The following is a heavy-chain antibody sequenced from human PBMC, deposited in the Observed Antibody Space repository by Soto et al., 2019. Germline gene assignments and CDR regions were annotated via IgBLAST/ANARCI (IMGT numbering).Heavy chain of an antibody. D-gene: IGHD6-13*01. J-gene: IGHJ4*02. V-gene: IGHV3-64D*08. CDR1: GFTFSSYA. CDR2: ISSNGGST. CDR3: VKDNLYSSSWYNRFDY. Sequence: GGSLRLSCSASGFTFSSYAMHWVRQAPGKGLEYVSAISSNGGSTYYADSGKGRFTISRDNSKNTLYLQMSSLRAEDTAVYFCVKDNLYSSSWYNRFDYWGQGTLVTVSS.